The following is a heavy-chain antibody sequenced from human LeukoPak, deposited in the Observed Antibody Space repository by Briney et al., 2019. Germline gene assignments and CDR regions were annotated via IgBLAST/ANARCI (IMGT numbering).Heavy chain of an antibody. Sequence: AGGSLRLSCAASGFTFSSYAMSWVRQAPGKGLEWVSAISGSGGSTYYADSVKGRFTISRDNSKNTLYLQMNSLRAEDTAVYYCAKADGYSYGAFDYWGQGTLVTVSS. D-gene: IGHD5-18*01. V-gene: IGHV3-23*01. J-gene: IGHJ4*02. CDR2: ISGSGGST. CDR1: GFTFSSYA. CDR3: AKADGYSYGAFDY.